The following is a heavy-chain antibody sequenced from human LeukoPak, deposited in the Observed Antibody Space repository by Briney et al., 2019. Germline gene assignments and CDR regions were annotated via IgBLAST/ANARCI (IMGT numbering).Heavy chain of an antibody. V-gene: IGHV3-30*02. CDR2: IRYDGSNK. J-gene: IGHJ4*02. Sequence: PGGSLRLSCAASGFTFSSYGMHWVRQAPGKGLEWVAFIRYDGSNKYYADSVKGRFTISRDNSKNTLYLQMNSLRAEDTAVYYCAKDGSMVRGVIIDFYFDYWGQGTLVTVSS. CDR3: AKDGSMVRGVIIDFYFDY. CDR1: GFTFSSYG. D-gene: IGHD3-10*01.